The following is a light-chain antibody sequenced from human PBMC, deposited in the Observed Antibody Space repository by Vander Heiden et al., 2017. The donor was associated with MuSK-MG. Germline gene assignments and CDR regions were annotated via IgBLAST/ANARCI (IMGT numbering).Light chain of an antibody. CDR1: SRDVGGYEH. CDR3: CSYSDTYTYV. J-gene: IGLJ1*01. V-gene: IGLV2-11*01. CDR2: DVN. Sequence: QSALTQPRSVSGPPGQSVTVSCSRTSRDVGGYEHVSWFQHAGKAPKLMIYDVNKRPSGVPACFSGSKSGNTASLTISGLQAEDEADYYCCSYSDTYTYVFGTETKVTVL.